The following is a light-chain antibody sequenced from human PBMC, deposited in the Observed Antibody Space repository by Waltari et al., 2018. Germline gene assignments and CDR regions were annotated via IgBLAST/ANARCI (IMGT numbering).Light chain of an antibody. CDR2: HAS. V-gene: IGKV3-20*01. CDR1: QRLRIY. Sequence: IVLPQPPVTLPLSPGERATLSCRASQRLRIYLAWYQQQPGQAPRLLCYHASTRATVIPDRFSGSGSGTDFSLTISRLEPEDFAVYYCQHYESLPVTFGQGTKVEIK. J-gene: IGKJ1*01. CDR3: QHYESLPVT.